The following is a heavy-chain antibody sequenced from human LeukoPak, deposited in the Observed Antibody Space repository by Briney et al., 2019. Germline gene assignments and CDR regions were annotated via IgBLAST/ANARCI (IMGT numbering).Heavy chain of an antibody. CDR2: ISNGGST. Sequence: SETLSLTCTVSGVSISTYYWSWLRQPPGKGLEWLGYISNGGSTNYNPSLKSRLTLSVDMSENQFFLKLTFVTVAPTAVYYCARHGRQYNLMDVRG. CDR3: ARHGRQYNLMDV. V-gene: IGHV4-59*08. D-gene: IGHD1-1*01. CDR1: GVSISTYY. J-gene: IGHJ6*01.